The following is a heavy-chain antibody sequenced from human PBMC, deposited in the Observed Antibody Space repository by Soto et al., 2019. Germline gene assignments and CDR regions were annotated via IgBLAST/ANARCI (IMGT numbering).Heavy chain of an antibody. V-gene: IGHV3-30*18. CDR3: AKGGVGSTSNAFDI. CDR2: ISYGGSNK. J-gene: IGHJ3*02. D-gene: IGHD1-26*01. Sequence: QVQLVESGGGVVQPGRSLRLSCAASGFTFRSYGMHWVRQAPAKGLEWVAVISYGGSNKYYEDSVKGRFTISRDNSKNTLYLQMNSLRAEDTGVYYCAKGGVGSTSNAFDIWGQGTMVTVSS. CDR1: GFTFRSYG.